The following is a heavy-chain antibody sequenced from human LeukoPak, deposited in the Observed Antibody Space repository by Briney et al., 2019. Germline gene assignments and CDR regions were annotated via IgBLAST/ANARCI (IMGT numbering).Heavy chain of an antibody. CDR2: ISYDGSNK. V-gene: IGHV3-30*18. Sequence: PGGSLRLSCAASGFTFSSYGMHWVRQAPGKGLEWVAVISYDGSNKYYADSVKGRFTISRDNSKNTLYLQMNSLRAEDTAVYYRAKGHNVAAAATYYYGMDVWGQGTTVTVSS. CDR1: GFTFSSYG. D-gene: IGHD6-13*01. J-gene: IGHJ6*02. CDR3: AKGHNVAAAATYYYGMDV.